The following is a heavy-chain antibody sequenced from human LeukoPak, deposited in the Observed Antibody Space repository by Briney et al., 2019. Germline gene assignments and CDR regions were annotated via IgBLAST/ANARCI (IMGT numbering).Heavy chain of an antibody. D-gene: IGHD3-10*01. CDR2: INPNSGGT. V-gene: IGHV1-2*02. CDR3: ARDHVGYQAYYYGSGSYYPPEYYMDV. Sequence: ASVKVSCKASGYTFTGYYMHWVRQAPGQGLEWMGWINPNSGGTNYAQKFQGRVTMTRDTSISTAYMELSRLRSDDTAVYYCARDHVGYQAYYYGSGSYYPPEYYMDVWGKGTAVTISS. J-gene: IGHJ6*03. CDR1: GYTFTGYY.